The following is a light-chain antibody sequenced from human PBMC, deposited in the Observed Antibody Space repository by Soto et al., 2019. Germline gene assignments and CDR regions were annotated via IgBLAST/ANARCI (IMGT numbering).Light chain of an antibody. CDR2: DSD. CDR3: GTWDTSLSAVV. CDR1: SSNFGAGY. J-gene: IGLJ2*01. V-gene: IGLV1-51*01. Sequence: QSVLTQPPSVSGAPGQRVTISCSGSSSNFGAGYAVQWYQQLPGTAPKLLIYDSDKRPSGIPDRFSASKSGTSATLGITGLQTGDEADYYCGTWDTSLSAVVFGGGTKVTVL.